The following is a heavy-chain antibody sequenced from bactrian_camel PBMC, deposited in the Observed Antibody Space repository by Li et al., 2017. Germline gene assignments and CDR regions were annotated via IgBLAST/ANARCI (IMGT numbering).Heavy chain of an antibody. CDR3: AAVLCGSVRTGTLRATD. CDR1: GRPHISNC. J-gene: IGHJ4*01. CDR2: IWNGGGHR. Sequence: HVQLVESGGGSVQTGGSLRLSCAASGRPHISNCIGWFKDGEAVAGIWNGGGHRYLVESVKGRFAISHDNAESTVYLEMNSLKVEDSGMYRCAAVLCGSVRTGTLRATDWGQGTQVTVS. D-gene: IGHD7*01. V-gene: IGHV3S1*01.